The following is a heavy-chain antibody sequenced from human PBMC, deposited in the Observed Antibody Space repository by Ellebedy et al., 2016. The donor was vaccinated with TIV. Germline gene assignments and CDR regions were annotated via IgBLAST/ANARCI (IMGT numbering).Heavy chain of an antibody. D-gene: IGHD3-16*01. CDR3: ARDSLMVYFGGVPDY. CDR1: GYTFTAYG. CDR2: INAGDDHT. J-gene: IGHJ4*02. Sequence: MPGGSLRLSCAASGYTFTAYGIHWVRQAPGQGLEWMGWINAGDDHTKYSQKFLGRVTLARDTSASTAYMVLSSLTSEDTAVYYCARDSLMVYFGGVPDYWGQGTLVTVSS. V-gene: IGHV1-3*01.